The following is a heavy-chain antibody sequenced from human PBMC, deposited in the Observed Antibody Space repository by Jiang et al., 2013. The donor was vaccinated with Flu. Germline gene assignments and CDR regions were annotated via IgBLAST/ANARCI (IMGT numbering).Heavy chain of an antibody. CDR1: GGSISSYY. Sequence: GLVKPSETLSLTCTVSGGSISSYYWSWIRQPPGKGLEWIGYIYYSGSTNYNPSLKSRVTISVDTSKNQFSLKLSSVTAADTAVYYCASATSRYDFWSGQHAFDIWGQGTMVTVSS. J-gene: IGHJ3*02. CDR3: ASATSRYDFWSGQHAFDI. CDR2: IYYSGST. D-gene: IGHD3-3*01. V-gene: IGHV4-59*01.